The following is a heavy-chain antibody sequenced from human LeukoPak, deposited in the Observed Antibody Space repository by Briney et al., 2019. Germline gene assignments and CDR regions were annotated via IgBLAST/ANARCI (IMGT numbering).Heavy chain of an antibody. CDR2: IYSGADT. D-gene: IGHD6-13*01. CDR1: GFSFSDYS. CDR3: ARGAAGGSGGIDY. Sequence: GGSLRLSCAASGFSFSDYSMNWVRQAPGKGLEWVSIIYSGADTYYADSVKGRFTVSRDNSKNTVYLQMNSLRAEDTAVYYCARGAAGGSGGIDYWGQGTLVTVSS. J-gene: IGHJ4*02. V-gene: IGHV3-53*01.